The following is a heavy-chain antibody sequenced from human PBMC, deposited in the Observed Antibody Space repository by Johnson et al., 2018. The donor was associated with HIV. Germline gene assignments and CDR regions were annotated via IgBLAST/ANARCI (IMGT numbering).Heavy chain of an antibody. CDR2: ISYDGGNY. CDR3: ARDQANPAMVNSEAFDI. V-gene: IGHV3-30-3*01. J-gene: IGHJ3*02. CDR1: GFIFSGFG. D-gene: IGHD5-18*01. Sequence: QVQLVESGGGVVQPGRPLRLSCAASGFIFSGFGLHWVRQAPGKGLEWVACISYDGGNYSYADSVKGRFTISRDNSKNTLYLQMNSLRAEDTAVYYCARDQANPAMVNSEAFDIWGQGTMVTVSS.